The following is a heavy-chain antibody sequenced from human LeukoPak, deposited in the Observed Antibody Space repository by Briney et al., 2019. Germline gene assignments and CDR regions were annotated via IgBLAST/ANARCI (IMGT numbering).Heavy chain of an antibody. CDR3: TRDHSGYDRYYYYYYMDV. Sequence: GGSLRLSCAASGFTFSSYAMSWFRQAPGKGLEWVGFIRSKAYGGTTEYAASVKDRFTISRDDSKSIAYLQMNSLKTEDTAVYYCTRDHSGYDRYYYYYYMDVWGKGTTVTVSS. CDR1: GFTFSSYA. J-gene: IGHJ6*03. CDR2: IRSKAYGGTT. V-gene: IGHV3-49*03. D-gene: IGHD5-12*01.